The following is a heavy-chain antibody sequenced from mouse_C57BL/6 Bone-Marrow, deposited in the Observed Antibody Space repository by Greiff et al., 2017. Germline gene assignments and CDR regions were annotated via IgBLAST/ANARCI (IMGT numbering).Heavy chain of an antibody. Sequence: LVESGAELARPGASVKLSCKASGYTFTSYGISWVKQRTGQGLEWIGEIYPRSGNTYYNEKFKGKATLTADKSSSTAYMELRSLTSEDSAVYFCAIYYVYDAAWFAYWGQGTLVTVSA. D-gene: IGHD2-2*01. CDR1: GYTFTSYG. V-gene: IGHV1-81*01. CDR3: AIYYVYDAAWFAY. J-gene: IGHJ3*01. CDR2: IYPRSGNT.